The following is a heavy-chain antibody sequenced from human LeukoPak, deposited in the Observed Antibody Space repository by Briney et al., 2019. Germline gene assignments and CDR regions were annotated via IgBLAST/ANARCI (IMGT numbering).Heavy chain of an antibody. D-gene: IGHD3-22*01. CDR1: GFTFSSYA. CDR2: ISGSGGST. V-gene: IGHV3-23*01. Sequence: GGSLRLSCAASGFTFSSYAMSWVRQAPGKGLEWVSAISGSGGSTYYADSVKGRFTISRDNSKNALYLQMNSLRAEDTAVYYCAKGQYYDSGNFDYWGQGTLVTVSS. CDR3: AKGQYYDSGNFDY. J-gene: IGHJ4*02.